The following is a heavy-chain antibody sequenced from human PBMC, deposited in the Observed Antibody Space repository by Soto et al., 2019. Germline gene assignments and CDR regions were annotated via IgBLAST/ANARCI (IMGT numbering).Heavy chain of an antibody. CDR2: ISPFNVHT. J-gene: IGHJ4*02. V-gene: IGHV1-18*01. Sequence: HVQLVQSGGEVKKPGASVKVSCKPSGYNFTNYVISWVRQAPGQGLEYMGWISPFNVHTKYAQKFQGRVTLTTETSTSTAYMELRSLINDDTAVYYCARDAGSESYLAYWGQGTLVSVSS. D-gene: IGHD1-26*01. CDR3: ARDAGSESYLAY. CDR1: GYNFTNYV.